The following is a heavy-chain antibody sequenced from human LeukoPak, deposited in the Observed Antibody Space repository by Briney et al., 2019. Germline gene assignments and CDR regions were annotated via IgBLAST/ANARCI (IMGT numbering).Heavy chain of an antibody. J-gene: IGHJ4*02. Sequence: GGSLRLSCAASGFTFNNYAMSWVRQAPGKGLEWVSAILGSGRSAYYADSVKGRFTISRDNSKNSLFLQMNSLRVEDTALYYCSKWGDYDVLTGYYDSDFWGQGTLVAVSA. CDR2: ILGSGRSA. CDR3: SKWGDYDVLTGYYDSDF. CDR1: GFTFNNYA. D-gene: IGHD3-9*01. V-gene: IGHV3-23*01.